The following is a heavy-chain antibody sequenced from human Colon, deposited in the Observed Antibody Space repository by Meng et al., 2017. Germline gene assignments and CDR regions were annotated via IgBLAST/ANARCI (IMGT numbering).Heavy chain of an antibody. Sequence: QVQLQESGPRLVRPSETLSLTCTVSGASVSDTNYAWSWIRQPPGKGLEWIGYGSTNHNPSLKSRVTISVDTSKNQFSLTLNSVTAADTAVYYCARDNWGSLDYWGQGTLVTVSS. J-gene: IGHJ4*02. CDR1: GASVSDTNYA. CDR2: GST. V-gene: IGHV4-61*01. D-gene: IGHD7-27*01. CDR3: ARDNWGSLDY.